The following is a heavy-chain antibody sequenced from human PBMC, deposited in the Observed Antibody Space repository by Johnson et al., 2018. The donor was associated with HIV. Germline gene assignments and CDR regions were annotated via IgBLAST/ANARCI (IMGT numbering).Heavy chain of an antibody. J-gene: IGHJ3*02. Sequence: VQLVESGGGLVQPGGSLRLSCAASGFTFSSYWMSWVRQAPGKGLEWVAVIWYDGSEKYYVDSVKGRFTISRDNAKNSLYLQMNSLRAEDTAVYYCARGGSCYNAHFDIWGQGTMVTVSS. CDR2: IWYDGSEK. CDR1: GFTFSSYW. V-gene: IGHV3-7*04. CDR3: ARGGSCYNAHFDI. D-gene: IGHD2-15*01.